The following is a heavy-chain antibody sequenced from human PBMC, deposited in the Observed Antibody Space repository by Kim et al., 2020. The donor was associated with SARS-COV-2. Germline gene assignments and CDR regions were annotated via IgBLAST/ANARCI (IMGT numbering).Heavy chain of an antibody. CDR1: GFAFSAYA. CDR3: TPNSYGYPSDY. D-gene: IGHD4-17*01. V-gene: IGHV3-23*01. CDR2: ISTRGGGT. Sequence: GGSLRLSCAASGFAFSAYAMTWVRQVPGKWLEWVSGISTRGGGTYFVDSVKGRFSISRDNSKNTVYMQMNSLRAYDKAVYYCTPNSYGYPSDYLGQVTLV. J-gene: IGHJ4*02.